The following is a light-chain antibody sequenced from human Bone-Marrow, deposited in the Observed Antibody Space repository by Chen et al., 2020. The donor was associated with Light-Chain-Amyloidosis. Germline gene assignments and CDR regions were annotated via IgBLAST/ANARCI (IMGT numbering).Light chain of an antibody. CDR3: SSYTARSTLV. CDR2: EVS. Sequence: QSALTQPASLSGSPGPSITISCTGTSSDVGGYDFVSWYQQHPGKAPKFMISEVSNRPSGVPNRFSVSKSGNTASLTISGVQAEDEAHYYCSSYTARSTLVFGGGTKVTVL. CDR1: SSDVGGYDF. V-gene: IGLV2-14*01. J-gene: IGLJ3*02.